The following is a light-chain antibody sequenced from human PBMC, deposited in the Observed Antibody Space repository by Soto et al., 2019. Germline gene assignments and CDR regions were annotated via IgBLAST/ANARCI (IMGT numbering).Light chain of an antibody. CDR3: CSFVGVTNDV. CDR2: NVT. J-gene: IGLJ1*01. Sequence: QSVLTQPASVSGSPGQSITISCSGNAVSYQLVSWYQQQPGKAPKLILYNVTRRPSGVSNRFSGFESGTTASLKITGLQAEDEADYYCCSFVGVTNDVFGNGTKVTVL. V-gene: IGLV2-23*02. CDR1: GNAVSYQL.